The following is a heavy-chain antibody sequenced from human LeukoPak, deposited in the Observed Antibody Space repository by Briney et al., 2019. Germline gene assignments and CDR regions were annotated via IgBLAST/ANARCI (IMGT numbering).Heavy chain of an antibody. V-gene: IGHV3-7*03. J-gene: IGHJ6*02. CDR1: GFTFSNAW. CDR2: INHNGNVN. CDR3: ARGGGLDV. D-gene: IGHD3-16*01. Sequence: GGSLRLSCAASGFTFSNAWMSWVRQAPGKGLEWVASINHNGNVNYYVDSVKGRFTISRDNAKNSLYLQMSNLRAEDTAVYFCARGGGLDVWGQGATVTVSS.